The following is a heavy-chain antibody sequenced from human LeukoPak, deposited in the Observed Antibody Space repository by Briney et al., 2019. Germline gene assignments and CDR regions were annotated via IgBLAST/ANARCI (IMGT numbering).Heavy chain of an antibody. V-gene: IGHV3-11*06. CDR1: GFTFSDYY. CDR3: ARDNDYTNYY. CDR2: ISSSSSYI. D-gene: IGHD4-11*01. Sequence: GGSLRPSCAASGFTFSDYYMSWIRQAPGKGLEWVSIISSSSSYIHYADSVKGRFTVSRDNAKSSLFLQMNSLRAEDTAVYYSARDNDYTNYYWGQGTLVTVSS. J-gene: IGHJ4*02.